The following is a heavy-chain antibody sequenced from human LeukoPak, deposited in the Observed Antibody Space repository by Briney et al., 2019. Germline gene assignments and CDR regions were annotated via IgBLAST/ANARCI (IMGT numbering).Heavy chain of an antibody. CDR3: ARGPSSITIFGVVIMPDEFDY. CDR1: GGSFSGYY. V-gene: IGHV4-34*01. D-gene: IGHD3-3*01. J-gene: IGHJ4*02. CDR2: INHSGST. Sequence: SETLSLTCAVYGGSFSGYYWSWIRQPPGKGLEWIGEINHSGSTNYNPSLKSRVTISVDTSKNQFSLKLSSVTAADTAVYYCARGPSSITIFGVVIMPDEFDYWGQGTLVTVSS.